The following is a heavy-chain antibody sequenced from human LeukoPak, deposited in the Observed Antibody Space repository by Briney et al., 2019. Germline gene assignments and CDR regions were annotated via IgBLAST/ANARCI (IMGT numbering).Heavy chain of an antibody. CDR3: AREGYTNGWYRN. Sequence: GGSLRLSCAASGFIVSSNYMSWVRQAPGKGLEWVSVIFSSGSTYYADSVKGRFTISRDNSKNTLYLQMNSLRAEDTAVYFCAREGYTNGWYRNWGQGTLVTVPS. V-gene: IGHV3-53*01. D-gene: IGHD6-19*01. CDR2: IFSSGST. J-gene: IGHJ4*02. CDR1: GFIVSSNY.